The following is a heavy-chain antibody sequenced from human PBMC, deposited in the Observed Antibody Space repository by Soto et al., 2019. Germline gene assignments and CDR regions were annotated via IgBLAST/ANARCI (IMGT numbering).Heavy chain of an antibody. Sequence: SETLSLTCTVSGGSISRSKYHWGWIRQPPGKGLEWIGSIYYSGSTYYNPSLNSRVTISVDTSKNQFSLKLSSVTAADTAVYYCARHYCSSTSCYENFDYWGQGTLVTVSS. CDR1: GGSISRSKYH. J-gene: IGHJ4*02. CDR3: ARHYCSSTSCYENFDY. CDR2: IYYSGST. V-gene: IGHV4-39*01. D-gene: IGHD2-2*01.